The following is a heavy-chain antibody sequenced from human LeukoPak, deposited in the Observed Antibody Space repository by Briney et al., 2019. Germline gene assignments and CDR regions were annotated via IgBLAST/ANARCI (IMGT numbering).Heavy chain of an antibody. V-gene: IGHV4-59*01. CDR1: GGSISSYY. Sequence: SETLSLTCTVSGGSISSYYWSWIRQPPGKGLEWIGYIYYSGSTNYNPPLKSRVTISVDTSKNQFSLKLSSVTAADTAVYYCARDQNVGYCSGGSCDYYYYGMDVWGQGTTVTVSS. D-gene: IGHD2-15*01. CDR3: ARDQNVGYCSGGSCDYYYYGMDV. J-gene: IGHJ6*02. CDR2: IYYSGST.